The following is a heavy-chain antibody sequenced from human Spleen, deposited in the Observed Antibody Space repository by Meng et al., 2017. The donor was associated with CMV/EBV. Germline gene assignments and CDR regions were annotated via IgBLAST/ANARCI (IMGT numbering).Heavy chain of an antibody. Sequence: SVKVSCKASGGTFSSYAISWVRQAPGQGLEWMGGIIPIFGTANYAQKFQGRVTITTDESTSTAYMELSSLRSEDTAVYYCARNSGWYTPYYYYGMDVWGQGTTVTVSS. CDR3: ARNSGWYTPYYYYGMDV. CDR1: GGTFSSYA. D-gene: IGHD6-19*01. J-gene: IGHJ6*02. V-gene: IGHV1-69*05. CDR2: IIPIFGTA.